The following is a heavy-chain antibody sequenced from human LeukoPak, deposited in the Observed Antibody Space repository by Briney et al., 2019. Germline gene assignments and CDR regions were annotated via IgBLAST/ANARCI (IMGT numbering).Heavy chain of an antibody. CDR1: GFTFRSYA. D-gene: IGHD2-8*01. V-gene: IGHV3-23*01. CDR3: ALLMMYAIDFDY. J-gene: IGHJ4*02. CDR2: INSSGGST. Sequence: GGSLRLSCVASGFTFRSYAMSWVRQAPGRGLEWVSTINSSGGSTYCADSLKGRFTISRDISKNTLYLQMNSLGAEDTAIYYCALLMMYAIDFDYWGQGTLVTVSS.